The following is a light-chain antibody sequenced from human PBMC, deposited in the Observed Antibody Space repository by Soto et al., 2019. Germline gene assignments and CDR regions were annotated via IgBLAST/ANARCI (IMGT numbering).Light chain of an antibody. CDR1: QSVSSNY. CDR3: QQANSFFT. V-gene: IGKV3D-20*02. CDR2: DTS. Sequence: EIVLTQSPGTLSLSPGERATLSCRASQSVSSNYLAWYQQKPGQAPRLLIYDTSDRASGIPARFSGSGSGTDFTLTISSLQPEDFATYDCQQANSFFTFGQGTRLEIK. J-gene: IGKJ5*01.